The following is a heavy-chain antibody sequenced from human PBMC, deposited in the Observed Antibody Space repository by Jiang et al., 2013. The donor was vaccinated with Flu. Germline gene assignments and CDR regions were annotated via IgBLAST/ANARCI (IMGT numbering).Heavy chain of an antibody. CDR3: ARDSGYDSGGMDV. V-gene: IGHV1-46*01. J-gene: IGHJ6*02. D-gene: IGHD5-12*01. Sequence: WVRQAPGQGLEWMGIINPSGGSTSYAQKFQGRVTMTRDTSTSTVYMELSSLRSEDTAVYYCARDSGYDSGGMDVWGQGTTVTVSS. CDR2: INPSGGST.